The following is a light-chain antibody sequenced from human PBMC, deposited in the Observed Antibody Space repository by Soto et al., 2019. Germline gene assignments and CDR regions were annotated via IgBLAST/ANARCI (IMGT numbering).Light chain of an antibody. CDR2: EGS. CDR3: SSYAGSVTLFV. CDR1: SNDVGFYDL. Sequence: QSVLTQPASVSGSPGQSITISCTGTSNDVGFYDLVSWYQQHPGKAPKLLIYEGSKRPSGVSDRFSGSKSGNTASLTISGLQSEDEDDYYCSSYAGSVTLFVFGTGTKVTVL. J-gene: IGLJ1*01. V-gene: IGLV2-23*01.